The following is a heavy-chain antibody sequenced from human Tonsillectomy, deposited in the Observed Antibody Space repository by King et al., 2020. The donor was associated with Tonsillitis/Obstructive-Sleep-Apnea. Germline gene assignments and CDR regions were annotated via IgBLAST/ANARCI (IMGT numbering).Heavy chain of an antibody. CDR1: AGSISSSSYY. Sequence: VQLQESGPGLVKPSETLSLTCTVSAGSISSSSYYWGWIRLPPGKGLEWLGTIHYTGNHLSNPSLQNRVIISLDTSKKQFSLNLRSMTAADTAVYFCARHRRVLAADGINWYFDVGGRGTPVTVSS. V-gene: IGHV4-39*01. CDR2: IHYTGNH. CDR3: ARHRRVLAADGINWYFDV. D-gene: IGHD6-13*01. J-gene: IGHJ2*01.